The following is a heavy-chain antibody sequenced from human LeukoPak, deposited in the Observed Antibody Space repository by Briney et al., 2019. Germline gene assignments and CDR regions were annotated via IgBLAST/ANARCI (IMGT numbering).Heavy chain of an antibody. V-gene: IGHV1-18*04. Sequence: ASVKVSCKASGYTFTSYGISGVRQAPGQGVEWMGWSSAYNGNTNYAQKLQGRVTMTTDTSTSTAYMELSSLRSEDTAVYSCARGDGELGWFDPWGQGTLVTVSS. D-gene: IGHD3-10*01. CDR3: ARGDGELGWFDP. J-gene: IGHJ5*02. CDR2: SSAYNGNT. CDR1: GYTFTSYG.